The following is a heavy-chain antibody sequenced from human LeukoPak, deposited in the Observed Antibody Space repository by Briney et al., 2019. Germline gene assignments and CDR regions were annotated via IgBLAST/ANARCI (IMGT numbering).Heavy chain of an antibody. CDR3: ARADYGDKLRGGVDY. CDR2: IYYSGST. Sequence: SETLSLTCTVSGGSINSSSYYWGWIRQPPGKGLEWIGSIYYSGSTNYNPSLKSRVTISVDTSKNQFSLKLSSVTAADTAVYYCARADYGDKLRGGVDYWGQGTLVTVSS. V-gene: IGHV4-39*07. D-gene: IGHD4-17*01. CDR1: GGSINSSSYY. J-gene: IGHJ4*02.